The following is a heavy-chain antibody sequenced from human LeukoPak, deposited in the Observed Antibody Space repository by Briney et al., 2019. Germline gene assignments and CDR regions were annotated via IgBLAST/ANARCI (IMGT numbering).Heavy chain of an antibody. V-gene: IGHV1-69*06. CDR1: GGTFSSYA. Sequence: SVKVSCKASGGTFSSYAISWVRQAPGQGLEWMGGIIPIFGTANYAQKFQGRVTITADKSTSTAYMELSSLRSEDTAVYYCARDLHSGYDALDPWGQGTLVTVSS. D-gene: IGHD5-12*01. J-gene: IGHJ5*02. CDR2: IIPIFGTA. CDR3: ARDLHSGYDALDP.